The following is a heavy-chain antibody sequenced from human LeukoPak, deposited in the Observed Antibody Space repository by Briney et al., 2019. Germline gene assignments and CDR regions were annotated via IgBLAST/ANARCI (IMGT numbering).Heavy chain of an antibody. V-gene: IGHV5-51*01. J-gene: IGHJ4*02. CDR3: ARSLGDYVWGSYRYLFDY. CDR1: GYSFTSYW. CDR2: IYPGDSDT. D-gene: IGHD3-16*02. Sequence: KGGESLKISCKGSGYSFTSYWIGWVRQMPGKGLEWMGIIYPGDSDTRYSPSFQGQVTISADKPISTAYLQWSSLKASDTATYYCARSLGDYVWGSYRYLFDYWGQGTLVTVSS.